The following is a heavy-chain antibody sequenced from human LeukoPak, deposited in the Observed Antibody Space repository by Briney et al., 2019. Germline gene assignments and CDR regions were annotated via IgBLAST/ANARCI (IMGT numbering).Heavy chain of an antibody. J-gene: IGHJ1*01. CDR3: AHSSDYQQH. CDR2: INHSGST. V-gene: IGHV4-38-2*01. Sequence: SETLSLTCAISGHSTTRGYYWAWFRQPPGKGLEWIGEINHSGSTNYNPSLKGRVTISVDTSQNQVSLKVSSVTAADTAVYYCAHSSDYQQHCGQGTLVTVSS. D-gene: IGHD3-22*01. CDR1: GHSTTRGYY.